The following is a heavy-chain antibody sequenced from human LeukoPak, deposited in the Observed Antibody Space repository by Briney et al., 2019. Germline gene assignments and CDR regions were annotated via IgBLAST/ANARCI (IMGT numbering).Heavy chain of an antibody. CDR1: GYTFTSYA. Sequence: ASVKVSCKASGYTFTSYAMHWVGQAPGQRREWMGWINACNGNTKYSQKFQGRVTITRDTSASTAYMELSSLRSEDTAVYYCARAVRYSGSYGAFDIWGQGTMVTVSS. CDR3: ARAVRYSGSYGAFDI. J-gene: IGHJ3*02. D-gene: IGHD1-26*01. CDR2: INACNGNT. V-gene: IGHV1-3*01.